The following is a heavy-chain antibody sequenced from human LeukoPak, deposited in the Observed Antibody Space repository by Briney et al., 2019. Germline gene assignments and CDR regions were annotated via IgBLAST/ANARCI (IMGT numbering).Heavy chain of an antibody. Sequence: PGGSLRLSCAASGFTFSSYSMNWVRQASGKGLEWVSSISSSSSSIYYADSVKGRFTISRDNAKNSLYLQMNSLRAEDTAVYYCARANPPGISFFDYWGQGTLVTVSS. CDR1: GFTFSSYS. CDR2: ISSSSSSI. CDR3: ARANPPGISFFDY. J-gene: IGHJ4*02. D-gene: IGHD2-15*01. V-gene: IGHV3-21*01.